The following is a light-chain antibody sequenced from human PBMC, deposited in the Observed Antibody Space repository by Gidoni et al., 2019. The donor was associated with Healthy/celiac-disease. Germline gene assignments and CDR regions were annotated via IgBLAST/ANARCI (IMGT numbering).Light chain of an antibody. V-gene: IGKV4-1*01. CDR3: QQYYSTPQART. J-gene: IGKJ1*01. CDR2: WAS. Sequence: DIVMTQSPDSLAVSLGERATINCKSSQSVLYSSNNKNYLAWYQQKPGQPPKLLIYWASTRESGVPDRFSGSGSGTDFTLTISSLQAEDVAVYYCQQYYSTPQARTFXXXTKVEIK. CDR1: QSVLYSSNNKNY.